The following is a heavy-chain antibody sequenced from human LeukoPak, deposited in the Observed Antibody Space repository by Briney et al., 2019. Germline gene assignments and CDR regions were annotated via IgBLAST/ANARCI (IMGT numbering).Heavy chain of an antibody. Sequence: PGGSLRLSCAASGFTFSSYGMHWVRRAPGKGLEWVAVIWYDGINKYYADSVKGRFTISRDNSKNTLYLQMNSLRAEDTAAYYCARDSPDYVWGSYRYRGYDFDYWGQGTLVTVSS. J-gene: IGHJ4*02. D-gene: IGHD3-16*02. V-gene: IGHV3-33*01. CDR3: ARDSPDYVWGSYRYRGYDFDY. CDR2: IWYDGINK. CDR1: GFTFSSYG.